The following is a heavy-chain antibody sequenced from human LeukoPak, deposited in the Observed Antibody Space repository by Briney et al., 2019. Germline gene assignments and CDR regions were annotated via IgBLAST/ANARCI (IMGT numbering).Heavy chain of an antibody. CDR3: ARGPGSSGGAYVGDY. Sequence: GGSLRLSCAASGLTFSNYWMHWVRQVPGKGLVWFSRIDGGGNNRNYADSVKGRFSISRDNVKSTLYLQMNSLRAEDTAVYYCARGPGSSGGAYVGDYWGHGTLVTVSS. V-gene: IGHV3-74*01. CDR1: GLTFSNYW. D-gene: IGHD3-22*01. J-gene: IGHJ4*01. CDR2: IDGGGNNR.